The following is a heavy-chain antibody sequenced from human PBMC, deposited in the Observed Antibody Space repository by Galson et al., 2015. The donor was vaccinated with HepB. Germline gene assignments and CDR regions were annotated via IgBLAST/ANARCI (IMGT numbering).Heavy chain of an antibody. J-gene: IGHJ4*02. V-gene: IGHV6-1*01. CDR2: TYHRSRWYY. CDR1: GDSVSXXSAA. D-gene: IGHD2/OR15-2a*01. CDR3: ARDGYLGLLYYFDY. Sequence: CAISGDSVSXXSAAWNWIRQSPSRGLEWLGRTYHRSRWYYDYAVSVQSRIIINSDTSKNQFSLQLKSVTPEDTAVYYCARDGYLGLLYYFDYWSQGTLVTVSS.